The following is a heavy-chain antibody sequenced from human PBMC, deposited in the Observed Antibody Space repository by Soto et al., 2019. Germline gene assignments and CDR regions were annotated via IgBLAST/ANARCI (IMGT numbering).Heavy chain of an antibody. J-gene: IGHJ5*02. CDR1: GFSLSTSGVG. D-gene: IGHD2-8*01. V-gene: IGHV2-5*01. Sequence: SGPTLVNPTHTRTLTCTFAGFSLSTSGVGVGWIRQPPGKALEWLALIYWNDDKRYSPSLKSRLTITKDTSKNQVVLTMTNMDPVDTATYYCAHGEGYCTTGVCHNWFDPWGQGTLVTVSS. CDR2: IYWNDDK. CDR3: AHGEGYCTTGVCHNWFDP.